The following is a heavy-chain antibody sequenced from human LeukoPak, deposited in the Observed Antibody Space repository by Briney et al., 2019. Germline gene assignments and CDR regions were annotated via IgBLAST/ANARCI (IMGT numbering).Heavy chain of an antibody. CDR2: IIPIFGTA. Sequence: SVKVSCKASGGTFSSYAISWVRQAPGQGLEWMGGIIPIFGTANYAQKFQGRVTITADESTSTAYMELSSLRSEDTAVYYCARDEGTTGTKKPHFFDYWGQGTLDTVSS. CDR1: GGTFSSYA. D-gene: IGHD1-1*01. V-gene: IGHV1-69*01. J-gene: IGHJ4*02. CDR3: ARDEGTTGTKKPHFFDY.